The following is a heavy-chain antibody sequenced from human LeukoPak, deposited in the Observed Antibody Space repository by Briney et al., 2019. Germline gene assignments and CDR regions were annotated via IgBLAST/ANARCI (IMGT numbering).Heavy chain of an antibody. CDR1: GFPFSRYS. J-gene: IGHJ4*02. CDR2: ITSSSSNK. D-gene: IGHD3-16*01. CDR3: ARDPPSRGTRYFDY. V-gene: IGHV3-21*01. Sequence: GGSLRLSCAASGFPFSRYSMNWVRQAPGEGPEWVSSITSSSSNKDYVDSVKGRFTVSRDNAKNSLYLQMDSLRVEDTAAYYCARDPPSRGTRYFDYWGQGTLVTVSS.